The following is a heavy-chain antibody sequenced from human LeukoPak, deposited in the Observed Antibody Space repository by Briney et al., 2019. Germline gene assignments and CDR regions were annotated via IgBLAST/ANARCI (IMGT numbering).Heavy chain of an antibody. Sequence: SETLSLTCTVSGSSISHYYWTWIRQPPGKGLEYIGYIYYTGSSDYSSSLNSRVTISLDRSKNQFSLKLNSLTAADTAVYYCARHPIFGGNNVYAFDNWGQGTLVTVSS. CDR2: IYYTGSS. CDR1: GSSISHYY. CDR3: ARHPIFGGNNVYAFDN. D-gene: IGHD2/OR15-2a*01. V-gene: IGHV4-59*08. J-gene: IGHJ4*02.